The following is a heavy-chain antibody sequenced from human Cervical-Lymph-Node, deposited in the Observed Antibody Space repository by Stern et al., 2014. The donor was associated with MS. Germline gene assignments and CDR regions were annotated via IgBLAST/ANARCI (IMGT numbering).Heavy chain of an antibody. Sequence: VQLVESGGGLVQPGGSLRLSCAASGFTFSSYSMNWVRQAPGKGLEWVSYISSSSSTIYYADSVKGRFTISRDNAKNSLYLQMNSLRAEDTAVYYCTVTTSYYYYYGMDVWGQGTTVTVSS. J-gene: IGHJ6*02. CDR3: TVTTSYYYYYGMDV. V-gene: IGHV3-48*01. D-gene: IGHD4-11*01. CDR2: ISSSSSTI. CDR1: GFTFSSYS.